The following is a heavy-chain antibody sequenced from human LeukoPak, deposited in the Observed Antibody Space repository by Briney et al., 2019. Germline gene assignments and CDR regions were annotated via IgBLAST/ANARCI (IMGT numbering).Heavy chain of an antibody. CDR3: ARGAIYCSSTSCYDTSYYYYYYMDV. V-gene: IGHV1-69*05. CDR2: IIPIFGTA. Sequence: ASVKVSCKASGGTFSSYAISWVRQAPGQGLEWMGGIIPIFGTANYAQKFQGRVTITTDESTSTAYMELSSLRSEDTAVYYCARGAIYCSSTSCYDTSYYYYYYMDVWGKGTTVTVSS. D-gene: IGHD2-2*01. J-gene: IGHJ6*03. CDR1: GGTFSSYA.